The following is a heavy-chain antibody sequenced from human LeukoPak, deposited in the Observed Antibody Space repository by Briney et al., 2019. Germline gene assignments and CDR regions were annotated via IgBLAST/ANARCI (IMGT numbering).Heavy chain of an antibody. Sequence: ASVKVSCKSSVYTFNNYVVTWVRQAPGQGLEWMGWISPYNGNTKYVQKFQGRVTMTTDTSTSTAYMEVRSLRSDDTAMYYCAREESIGSYQFLNEYWGQGTLVTVSS. D-gene: IGHD1-26*01. CDR3: AREESIGSYQFLNEY. J-gene: IGHJ4*02. CDR2: ISPYNGNT. CDR1: VYTFNNYV. V-gene: IGHV1-18*01.